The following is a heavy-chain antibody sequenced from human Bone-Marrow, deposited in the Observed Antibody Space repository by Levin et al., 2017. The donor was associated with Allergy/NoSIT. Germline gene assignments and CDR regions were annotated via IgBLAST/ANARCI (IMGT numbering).Heavy chain of an antibody. CDR1: GFTFSNYW. V-gene: IGHV3-74*01. D-gene: IGHD2-2*01. CDR3: ARGGCSSTSCLDN. Sequence: PGGSLRLSCAASGFTFSNYWMHWVRQAPGKGLVWVSHINSDGSNTNYADSVKGRFTISRDNAKNTLYLQMNSLRDEYTAVYYCARGGCSSTSCLDNWGQGTLVTVSP. CDR2: INSDGSNT. J-gene: IGHJ4*02.